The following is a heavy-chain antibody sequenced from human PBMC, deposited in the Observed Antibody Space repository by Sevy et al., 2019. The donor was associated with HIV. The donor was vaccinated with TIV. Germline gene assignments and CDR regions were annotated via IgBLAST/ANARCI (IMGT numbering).Heavy chain of an antibody. D-gene: IGHD3-10*01. V-gene: IGHV4-30-4*01. CDR3: ARVVFTMFRGALYDMDV. J-gene: IGHJ6*02. CDR1: GGSISSGDYY. CDR2: IYYSGST. Sequence: SETLSLTCSVSGGSISSGDYYWSWIRQPPGKGLEWIGYIYYSGSTYYNPSLKSRVTISVDTSKNQFSLKLSSVTAAETAVYYCARVVFTMFRGALYDMDVWGQGTTVTVSS.